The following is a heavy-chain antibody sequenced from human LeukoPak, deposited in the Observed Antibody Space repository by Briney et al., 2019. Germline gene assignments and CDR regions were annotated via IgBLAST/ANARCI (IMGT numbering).Heavy chain of an antibody. V-gene: IGHV3-30*18. Sequence: QAGGSLRLSCAASGFTFSSYDIHWVRQAPGKGLEWVAIISYDGSDKYYADSVKGRFTISRDNSKNTLCLQMNSLRAEDTAVYYCAKDSQQWLASHYFDNWDQGTLVTVSS. CDR2: ISYDGSDK. D-gene: IGHD6-19*01. CDR1: GFTFSSYD. CDR3: AKDSQQWLASHYFDN. J-gene: IGHJ4*02.